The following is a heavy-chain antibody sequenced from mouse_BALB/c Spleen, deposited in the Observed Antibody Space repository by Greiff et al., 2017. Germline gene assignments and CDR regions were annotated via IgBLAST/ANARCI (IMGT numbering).Heavy chain of an antibody. CDR1: GYAFTNYL. V-gene: IGHV1-54*03. D-gene: IGHD2-14*01. Sequence: VKLMESGAELVRPGTSVKVSCKASGYAFTNYLIEWVKQRPGQGLEWIGVINPGSGGTNYNEKFKGKATLTADKSSSTAYMQLSSLTSDDSAVYFCARSDAYYRYDGDYYYAMDYWGQGTSVTVSS. CDR2: INPGSGGT. J-gene: IGHJ4*01. CDR3: ARSDAYYRYDGDYYYAMDY.